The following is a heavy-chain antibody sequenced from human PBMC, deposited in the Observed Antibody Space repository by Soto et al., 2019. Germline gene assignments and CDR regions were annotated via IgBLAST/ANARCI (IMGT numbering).Heavy chain of an antibody. V-gene: IGHV3-48*02. CDR1: GFSFSGYN. D-gene: IGHD3-22*01. CDR2: ITTGSTV. CDR3: ARRLDYDTSGFSWFDP. Sequence: GGSLRLSCAASGFSFSGYNMNWVRQPPGKGLEWISCITTGSTVYYADSVRGRFTISRDNAKNSLYLQMNSLRDEDTAVYHCARRLDYDTSGFSWFDPWGQGTLVTAPQ. J-gene: IGHJ5*02.